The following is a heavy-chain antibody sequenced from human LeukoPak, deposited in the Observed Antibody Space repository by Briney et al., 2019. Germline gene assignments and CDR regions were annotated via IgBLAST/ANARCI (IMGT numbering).Heavy chain of an antibody. D-gene: IGHD1-26*01. Sequence: PGGSLRLSCAASGFTFSTYAMSWVRQAPGKGLEWVSAISTSGDHTYYADSVKGRFTISRDNSKNTLYLQMNSLRAEDTAVYYCAKDQYSGSYGDAFDIWGQGTMVTVSS. CDR1: GFTFSTYA. J-gene: IGHJ3*02. CDR2: ISTSGDHT. V-gene: IGHV3-23*01. CDR3: AKDQYSGSYGDAFDI.